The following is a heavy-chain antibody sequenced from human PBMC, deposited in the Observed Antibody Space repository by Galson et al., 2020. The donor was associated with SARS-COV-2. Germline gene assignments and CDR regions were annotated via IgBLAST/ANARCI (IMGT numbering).Heavy chain of an antibody. Sequence: GGSLRLSCAASGFSFSAYSMNWVRQAPGKGPEWVSAISSSSSYIYYADSVKGRFTISRDNAKNSVYLQMNSLRAEDTALYYCAGLGATILWGQGTLVTVSS. CDR1: GFSFSAYS. CDR3: AGLGATIL. J-gene: IGHJ4*02. V-gene: IGHV3-21*01. CDR2: ISSSSSYI. D-gene: IGHD1-26*01.